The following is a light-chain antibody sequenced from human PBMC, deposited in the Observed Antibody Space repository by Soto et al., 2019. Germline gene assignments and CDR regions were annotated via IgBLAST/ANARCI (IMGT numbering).Light chain of an antibody. CDR2: DNN. Sequence: QSVLTQPPSASGTPGQRVTISCSGSNSNIGSNTVNWYQQLPGTAPKLLIYDNNKRPSGVPGRFSDSKSGTSASLAISGLQSEDDADYYCASWDDSLKGVVFGGGTKLTVL. CDR1: NSNIGSNT. CDR3: ASWDDSLKGVV. J-gene: IGLJ2*01. V-gene: IGLV1-44*01.